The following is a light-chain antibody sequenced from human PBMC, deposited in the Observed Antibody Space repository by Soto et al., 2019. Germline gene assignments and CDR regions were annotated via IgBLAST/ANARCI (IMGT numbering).Light chain of an antibody. Sequence: QSALTQPRSVSGTPGQSVTISCSGTSRDVGGFDFVSWYQQSPGEAPKLLIYEVVKRPSGVSNRFSGSKSGNTASLTISGLQADDEADYYCSSFTSSSTWVFGGGTKLTVL. CDR3: SSFTSSSTWV. J-gene: IGLJ3*02. CDR1: SRDVGGFDF. CDR2: EVV. V-gene: IGLV2-14*01.